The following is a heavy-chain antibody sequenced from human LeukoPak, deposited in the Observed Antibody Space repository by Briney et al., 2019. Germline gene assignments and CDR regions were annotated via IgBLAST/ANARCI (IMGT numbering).Heavy chain of an antibody. CDR2: IYHSGST. V-gene: IGHV4-30-2*01. D-gene: IGHD3-3*01. J-gene: IGHJ4*02. CDR1: GGSISSGGYY. CDR3: AREGSWSGYYSDDY. Sequence: PSETLSLTCTVSGGSISSGGYYWSWIRQPPGKGLEWIGYIYHSGSTYYNPSLKSRVTISVDRSKNQFSLKLSSVTAADTAVYYCAREGSWSGYYSDDYWGQGTLVTVSS.